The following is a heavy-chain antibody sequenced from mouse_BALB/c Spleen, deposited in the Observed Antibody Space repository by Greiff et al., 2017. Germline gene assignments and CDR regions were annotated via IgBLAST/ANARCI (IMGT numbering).Heavy chain of an antibody. J-gene: IGHJ4*01. CDR3: ARQEVRGYYCAMDY. CDR1: GYTFSSYW. Sequence: QVQLQQSGAELMKPGASVKISCKATGYTFSSYWIEWVKQRPGHGLEWIGEILPGSGSTNYNEKFKGKATFTADTSSNTAYMQLSSLTSEDSAVCNCARQEVRGYYCAMDYWGQGTSVTVSA. D-gene: IGHD2-14*01. V-gene: IGHV1-9*01. CDR2: ILPGSGST.